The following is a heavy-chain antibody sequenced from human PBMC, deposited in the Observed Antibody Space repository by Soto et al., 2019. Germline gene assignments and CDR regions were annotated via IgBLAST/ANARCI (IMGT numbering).Heavy chain of an antibody. CDR1: GGPISSGGYY. D-gene: IGHD5-18*01. CDR3: ARGEYSYGPQFDY. CDR2: IFYTGTT. V-gene: IGHV4-31*03. Sequence: QVQLQESGPGLVKSSQTLSLACTVSGGPISSGGYYWNWIRQHPGKGLEWVGYIFYTGTTHYNPSLESRVTISFDTSKNQFSLRLNSVTAADTAVYYCARGEYSYGPQFDYWGQGTLVTVSS. J-gene: IGHJ4*02.